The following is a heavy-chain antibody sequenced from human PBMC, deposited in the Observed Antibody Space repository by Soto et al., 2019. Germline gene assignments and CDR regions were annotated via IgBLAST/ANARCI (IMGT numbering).Heavy chain of an antibody. Sequence: GGSLRLSCAASGFTFSSYAMHWVRQAPGKGLEWVAVISYDGSSKYYADSVKGRFTISRDNSKNTLYLQMNSLRAEDTAVYYCARVPSGYYLNWFDPWGQGTLVTVSS. CDR3: ARVPSGYYLNWFDP. J-gene: IGHJ5*02. D-gene: IGHD3-22*01. V-gene: IGHV3-30-3*01. CDR1: GFTFSSYA. CDR2: ISYDGSSK.